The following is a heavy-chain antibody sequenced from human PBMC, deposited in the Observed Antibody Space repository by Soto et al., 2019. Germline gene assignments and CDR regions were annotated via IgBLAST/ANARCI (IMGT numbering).Heavy chain of an antibody. CDR3: VRHGGG. CDR2: IATTGETT. Sequence: EVQLLESGGGLVQPGGSLRLSCAASGFTFNTYDMSWVRQAPGTGLEWVSSIATTGETTFYADSVRGRFTISRDNSKNTLFLQINTLRADDTAIYYGVRHGGGWGHGTLVTVSS. J-gene: IGHJ4*01. V-gene: IGHV3-23*01. D-gene: IGHD2-15*01. CDR1: GFTFNTYD.